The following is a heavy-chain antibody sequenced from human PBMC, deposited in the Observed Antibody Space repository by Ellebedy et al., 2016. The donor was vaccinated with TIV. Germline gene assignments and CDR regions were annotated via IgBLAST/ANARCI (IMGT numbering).Heavy chain of an antibody. Sequence: GGSLRLXXSISGYTFTDYWIGWVRQMPGKGLEWMGIIFPGDSDTRYSPSFQGHVTLSVDKSITTAYLHWRSLKASDTAVYYCARNPCLRCGLDVWGQGTTVTVSS. CDR1: GYTFTDYW. V-gene: IGHV5-51*01. CDR2: IFPGDSDT. CDR3: ARNPCLRCGLDV. J-gene: IGHJ6*02. D-gene: IGHD4-17*01.